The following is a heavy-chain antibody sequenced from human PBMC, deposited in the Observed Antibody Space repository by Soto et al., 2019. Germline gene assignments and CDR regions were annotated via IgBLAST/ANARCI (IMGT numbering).Heavy chain of an antibody. D-gene: IGHD2-15*01. V-gene: IGHV3-23*01. CDR3: AKRATTVPTPGNYFDC. CDR2: LTPAGTT. CDR1: GFSFSDYS. Sequence: EVQLLESGGGLVQPGGSLRLSCAASGFSFSDYSMTWVRQAPGRGLEWVSTLTPAGTTFYADSVKGRFTISRDNYRNTLSLQMYNLGAEDTARYYCAKRATTVPTPGNYFDCWGQGTLVTVSS. J-gene: IGHJ4*02.